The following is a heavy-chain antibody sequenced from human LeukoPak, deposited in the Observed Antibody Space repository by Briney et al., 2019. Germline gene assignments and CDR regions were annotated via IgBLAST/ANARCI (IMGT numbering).Heavy chain of an antibody. Sequence: GGSLRLSCAASGFTVSSNYMSWVRQAPGKGLEWVSAISGSGGSTYYADSAKGRFTISRDNSKNTLYLQMNSLRAEDTAVYYCAKDRRSQWLVQDYWGQGTLVTVSS. J-gene: IGHJ4*02. CDR2: ISGSGGST. D-gene: IGHD6-19*01. CDR1: GFTVSSNY. V-gene: IGHV3-23*01. CDR3: AKDRRSQWLVQDY.